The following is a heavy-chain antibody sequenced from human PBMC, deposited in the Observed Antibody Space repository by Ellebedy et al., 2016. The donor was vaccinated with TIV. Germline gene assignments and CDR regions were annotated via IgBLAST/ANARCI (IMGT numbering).Heavy chain of an antibody. Sequence: GGSLRLSCAASGYTFSSCWMTWVRQAPGKGLEWVASIKQDGSEKYYVDSVEGRFTISRDNAKNSLYLQMNSLRAEDTAVYYCARASTSCCSFDHWGQGTLVTVSS. CDR2: IKQDGSEK. CDR3: ARASTSCCSFDH. CDR1: GYTFSSCW. J-gene: IGHJ4*02. V-gene: IGHV3-7*03. D-gene: IGHD2-2*01.